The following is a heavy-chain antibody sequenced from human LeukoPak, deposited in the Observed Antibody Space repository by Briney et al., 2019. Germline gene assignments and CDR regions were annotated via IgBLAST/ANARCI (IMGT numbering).Heavy chain of an antibody. CDR3: AKNHDSNTYHTDDAFDI. CDR1: GFSFSTYA. CDR2: ISVSGFST. J-gene: IGHJ3*02. V-gene: IGHV3-23*01. D-gene: IGHD2/OR15-2a*01. Sequence: GGTLRLSCEASGFSFSTYAMNWVRQAPGKGLGWVSVISVSGFSTYYADSVKGRFTISRDMSKSTLYLQMNSLRAEDTAIYYCAKNHDSNTYHTDDAFDIWGQGTMVTVSS.